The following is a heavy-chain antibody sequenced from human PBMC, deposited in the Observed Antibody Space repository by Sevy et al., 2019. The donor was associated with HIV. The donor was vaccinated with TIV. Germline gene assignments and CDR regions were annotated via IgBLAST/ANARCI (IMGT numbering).Heavy chain of an antibody. CDR3: ARAAGWFDA. CDR1: GFTFNDYN. CDR2: ISTSTSTTTI. V-gene: IGHV3-11*01. Sequence: GGCLRLSCAASGFTFNDYNLSWIRQAPGKGLEWVSYISTSTSTTTIYYADSVKGRFTISRDNAKNSIYLQMNSLRVDDTAVYYRARAAGWFDAWGQGTPVTVSS. J-gene: IGHJ5*02.